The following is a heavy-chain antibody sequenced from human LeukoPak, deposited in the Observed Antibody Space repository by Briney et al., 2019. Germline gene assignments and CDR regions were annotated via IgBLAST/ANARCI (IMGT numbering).Heavy chain of an antibody. V-gene: IGHV4-59*01. CDR3: ARGWVGSSGWFGGFDY. CDR1: GDSIRSYY. J-gene: IGHJ4*02. CDR2: IYDSGST. Sequence: PSETLSLTCTVSGDSIRSYYWSWIRQPPGKGLEWIGYIYDSGSTNYNPSLKSRVTISVDTSKNQFSLKLSSLTAADTAVYYRARGWVGSSGWFGGFDYWGQGTLVTVSS. D-gene: IGHD6-19*01.